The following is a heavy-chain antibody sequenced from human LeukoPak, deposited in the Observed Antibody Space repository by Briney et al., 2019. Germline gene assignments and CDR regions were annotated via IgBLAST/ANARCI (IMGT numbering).Heavy chain of an antibody. CDR1: VDTFTTYY. D-gene: IGHD2-21*01. Sequence: ASVKLSCKAAVDTFTTYYIHWVRQAPGQALEWLGIINLSGATTSYAQKFQGRVTMSRDTSTSTVYMELSSLRSEDTAVYYCARDCGGRPGKKVNFFDYWGRGTLVTVSS. J-gene: IGHJ4*02. V-gene: IGHV1-46*01. CDR3: ARDCGGRPGKKVNFFDY. CDR2: INLSGATT.